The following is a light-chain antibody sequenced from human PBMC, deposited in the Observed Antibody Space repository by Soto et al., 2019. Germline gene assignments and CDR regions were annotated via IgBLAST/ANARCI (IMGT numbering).Light chain of an antibody. J-gene: IGKJ2*01. CDR1: QSVFSY. CDR3: QQRSNGPPYT. CDR2: DAS. Sequence: EIVLTQSPATLSLSPGERATLSCRASQSVFSYLAWYQQKPGQAPRLLIYDASNRATGIPARFSGSGSGTDFTLNISSLEPEDFAVYYCQQRSNGPPYTFGQGTKLEIK. V-gene: IGKV3-11*01.